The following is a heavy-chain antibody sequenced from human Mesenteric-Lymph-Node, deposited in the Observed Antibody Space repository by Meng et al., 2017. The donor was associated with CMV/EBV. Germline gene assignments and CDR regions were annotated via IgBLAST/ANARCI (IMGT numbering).Heavy chain of an antibody. J-gene: IGHJ3*02. CDR1: GGTFSSYA. CDR3: ASLIGDSSDYPYDAVDI. V-gene: IGHV1-69*10. Sequence: SVKVSCKASGGTFSSYAISWVRQAPGQGLEWMGGIIPILGIANYAQKFQGRVTITADKSTSTAYMELSSLRSEDTAVYYCASLIGDSSDYPYDAVDIWGQGTMVTVSS. CDR2: IIPILGIA. D-gene: IGHD3-22*01.